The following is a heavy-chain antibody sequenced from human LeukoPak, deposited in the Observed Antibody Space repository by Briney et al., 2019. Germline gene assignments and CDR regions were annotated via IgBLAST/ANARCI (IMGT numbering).Heavy chain of an antibody. D-gene: IGHD3-3*01. J-gene: IGHJ4*02. CDR3: ARASTDITNLDY. Sequence: GGSLRLSCAASGFTLSNHWMTWVRQVPGRGPEWVANVNRDGSETYYLDSVKGRFTISRDNAKNSLYLQMNSLRAEDTAVYYCARASTDITNLDYWGQGTLVTVSS. CDR1: GFTLSNHW. V-gene: IGHV3-7*03. CDR2: VNRDGSET.